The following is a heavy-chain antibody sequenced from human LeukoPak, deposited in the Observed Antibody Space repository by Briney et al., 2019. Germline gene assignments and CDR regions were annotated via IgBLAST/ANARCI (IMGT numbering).Heavy chain of an antibody. Sequence: SETLSLTCTVSGGSISSYYWSWIRQPPGQGLEWIGYIYYSGNTNYNPSLKSRVTISIDTSRNQLSLKLNSVTAADTAVYYCARVGTGNFDYWGQGTLVTVSS. J-gene: IGHJ4*02. CDR2: IYYSGNT. V-gene: IGHV4-59*01. CDR1: GGSISSYY. D-gene: IGHD1-14*01. CDR3: ARVGTGNFDY.